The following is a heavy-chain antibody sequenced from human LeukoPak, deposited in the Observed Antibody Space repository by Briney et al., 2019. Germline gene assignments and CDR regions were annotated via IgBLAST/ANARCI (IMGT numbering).Heavy chain of an antibody. D-gene: IGHD4-17*01. CDR3: ARDSTVTIEYYYGMDV. CDR2: IIPILGIA. Sequence: SVKVSCKASGGTFSSYAISWVRQAPGQGIERMGRIIPILGIANYAQKFQGRVTITADKSTSTAYMELSSLRSEDTAVYYCARDSTVTIEYYYGMDVWGQGTTVTVSS. V-gene: IGHV1-69*04. J-gene: IGHJ6*02. CDR1: GGTFSSYA.